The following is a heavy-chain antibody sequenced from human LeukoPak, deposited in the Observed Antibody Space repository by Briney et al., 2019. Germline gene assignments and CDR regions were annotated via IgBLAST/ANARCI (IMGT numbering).Heavy chain of an antibody. Sequence: GASVKVSCKASGYTFTSNYMHWVRQAPGQGLEWMGMIYPRDGSTSYAQKFQGRVTVIRDTSTSTVHMELSGLRSEDTAVYYCARDQEGFDYWGQGTLVTVSS. CDR3: ARDQEGFDY. CDR1: GYTFTSNY. CDR2: IYPRDGST. J-gene: IGHJ4*02. V-gene: IGHV1-46*01.